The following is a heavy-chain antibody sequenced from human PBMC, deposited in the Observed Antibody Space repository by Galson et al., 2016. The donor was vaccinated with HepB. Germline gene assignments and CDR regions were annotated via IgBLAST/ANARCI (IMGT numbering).Heavy chain of an antibody. CDR2: ACHDGGT. D-gene: IGHD3-10*01. V-gene: IGHV4-61*05. CDR1: GGSISNYIYY. CDR3: AREVGRLVDY. Sequence: SETLSLTCTVSGGSISNYIYYWGWIRQPPGKGLEWIGYACHDGGTGYNPSFKRRVTMSLDKSNKQLSLKLTSVTAADTAVYCCAREVGRLVDYWGQGTVVTVSS. J-gene: IGHJ4*02.